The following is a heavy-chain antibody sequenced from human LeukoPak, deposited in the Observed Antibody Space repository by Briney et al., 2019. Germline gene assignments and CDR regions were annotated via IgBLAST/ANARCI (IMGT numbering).Heavy chain of an antibody. CDR2: IKQDGSEK. D-gene: IGHD3-22*01. Sequence: GGSLRLSCAASGFTFSRYWMSWVRQVPRKGLEWVANIKQDGSEKYYVDSVKGRFTISRDNAKNSLYLQMNSLRAEDTAVYYCARDKGDYDTSGSLFVFGGQGALVTVSS. CDR3: ARDKGDYDTSGSLFVF. V-gene: IGHV3-7*03. CDR1: GFTFSRYW. J-gene: IGHJ4*02.